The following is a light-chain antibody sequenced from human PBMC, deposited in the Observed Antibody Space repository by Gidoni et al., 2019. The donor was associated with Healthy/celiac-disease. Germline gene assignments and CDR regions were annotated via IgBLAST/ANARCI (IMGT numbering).Light chain of an antibody. CDR2: DAS. CDR3: QQYDNLPLT. V-gene: IGKV1-33*01. J-gene: IGKJ4*01. Sequence: IQMTQSPSSLSASVGDRVTITCQASQDISNYLNWYQQKPGKAPKLLIYDASNLETGVPSRFSGSGYGTDFTFNISSLQPEDIATYYCQQYDNLPLTFGGGTKVEIK. CDR1: QDISNY.